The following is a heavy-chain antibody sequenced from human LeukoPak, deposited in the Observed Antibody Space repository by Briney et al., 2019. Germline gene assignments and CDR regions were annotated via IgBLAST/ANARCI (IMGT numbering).Heavy chain of an antibody. CDR1: GFTFSGYS. CDR3: ARESISGHRDFDY. Sequence: PGGSLRLSCAASGFTFSGYSMNWVRQAPGKGLEWLSYISSGSRTIYYADPVKGRFTVSRDNAKNSLYLQMNSLRAEDTAVYYCARESISGHRDFDYWGQGALVTVSS. J-gene: IGHJ4*02. CDR2: ISSGSRTI. D-gene: IGHD1-26*01. V-gene: IGHV3-48*01.